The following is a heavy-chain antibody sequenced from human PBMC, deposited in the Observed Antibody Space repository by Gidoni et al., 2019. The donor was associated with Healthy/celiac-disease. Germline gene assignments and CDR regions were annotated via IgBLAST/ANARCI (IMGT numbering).Heavy chain of an antibody. CDR1: GGSISSYY. CDR3: AREDSGYDRPFDY. CDR2: INYSGNT. V-gene: IGHV4-59*01. D-gene: IGHD5-12*01. Sequence: QVQLQESGPGLVKPSETLSLTCPFPGGSISSYYWSLIRQPPGQGLEWIGYINYSGNTNYNPSIKSRVTISVDTSKNQFSLKLSSVTAEDTAVYYCAREDSGYDRPFDYWGQGTLVTVSS. J-gene: IGHJ4*02.